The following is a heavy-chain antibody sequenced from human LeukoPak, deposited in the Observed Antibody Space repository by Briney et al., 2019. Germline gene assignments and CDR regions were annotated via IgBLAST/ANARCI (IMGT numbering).Heavy chain of an antibody. CDR3: ARTLTARDTSAYIDY. CDR2: IKEDGSED. CDR1: GFTFSNYW. D-gene: IGHD3-22*01. Sequence: GGSLRLSCAASGFTFSNYWMTWVRQAPGKGLEWVANIKEDGSEDNYVDSVKGRFTISRDNARNSLYLQMNSLRDEDTAVYFCARTLTARDTSAYIDYWGQGTLVTVSS. V-gene: IGHV3-7*01. J-gene: IGHJ4*02.